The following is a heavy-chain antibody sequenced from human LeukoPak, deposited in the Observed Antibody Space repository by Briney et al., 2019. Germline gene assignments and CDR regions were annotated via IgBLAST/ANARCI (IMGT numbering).Heavy chain of an antibody. CDR1: GGSISSYY. D-gene: IGHD1-26*01. CDR3: ARGSGSTEYYFDY. CDR2: IYYSGST. V-gene: IGHV4-59*01. J-gene: IGHJ4*02. Sequence: SETLSLTCTVSGGSISSYYWSWIRQPPGKGLEWIGYIYYSGSTNYNPSLKSRVTISVDTSKNQFSLKLSSVTAADTAAYYCARGSGSTEYYFDYWGQGTLVTVSS.